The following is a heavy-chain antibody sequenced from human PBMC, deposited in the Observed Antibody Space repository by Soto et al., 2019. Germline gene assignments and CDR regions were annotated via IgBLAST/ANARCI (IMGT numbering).Heavy chain of an antibody. CDR2: ISGYNGDT. CDR3: ARPLDYYYYAMDA. CDR1: GYTFSSFG. V-gene: IGHV1-18*01. J-gene: IGHJ6*02. Sequence: QVKLVQSGVEVKRPGASVKVSCKASGYTFSSFGITWVRQAPGQGLEWMGWISGYNGDTNYAQKFEGRVTMTTDTSTTSAYMELRSLRSDDTAVYYCARPLDYYYYAMDAWGQGTTVTVSS.